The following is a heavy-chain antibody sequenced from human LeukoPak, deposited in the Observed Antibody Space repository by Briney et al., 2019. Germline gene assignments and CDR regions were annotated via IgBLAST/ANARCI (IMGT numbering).Heavy chain of an antibody. Sequence: GASVKVSCKASGYTFTGYYMHWVRQAPGQGLEWVGWINPNSGGTNYAQKFQGRVTMTRDTSISTAYMELSRLRSDDTAVYYCARERKVSDYYGSGSSYFDYWGQGTPVTVSS. CDR3: ARERKVSDYYGSGSSYFDY. CDR2: INPNSGGT. CDR1: GYTFTGYY. D-gene: IGHD3-10*01. J-gene: IGHJ4*02. V-gene: IGHV1-2*02.